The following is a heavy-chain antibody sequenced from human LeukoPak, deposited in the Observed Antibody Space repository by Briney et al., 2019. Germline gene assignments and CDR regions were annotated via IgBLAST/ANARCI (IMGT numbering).Heavy chain of an antibody. CDR2: FDPEDGET. J-gene: IGHJ6*03. D-gene: IGHD2-2*01. CDR1: GYTITELS. Sequence: VKVSCKVSGYTITELSMHWVRQAPGTGLECMGGFDPEDGETIYAQKFQGRVTMTEDTSTDPAYMELSSLRSEDPAVYYCATAYCSSTSCPPLYYMDVWGKGTTVTVSS. V-gene: IGHV1-24*01. CDR3: ATAYCSSTSCPPLYYMDV.